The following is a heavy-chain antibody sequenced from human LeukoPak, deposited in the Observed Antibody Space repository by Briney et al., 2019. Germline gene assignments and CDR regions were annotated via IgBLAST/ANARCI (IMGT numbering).Heavy chain of an antibody. Sequence: PSETLSLTCAVYGGSFSGYYWSWIRQPPGKGLEWIGEINHSRSTNYNPSLKSRVTISVDTSKNQFSLKLSSVTAADTAVYYCARGSGSYSRARPFDYWGQGTLVTVSS. CDR1: GGSFSGYY. CDR2: INHSRST. V-gene: IGHV4-34*01. D-gene: IGHD1-26*01. CDR3: ARGSGSYSRARPFDY. J-gene: IGHJ4*02.